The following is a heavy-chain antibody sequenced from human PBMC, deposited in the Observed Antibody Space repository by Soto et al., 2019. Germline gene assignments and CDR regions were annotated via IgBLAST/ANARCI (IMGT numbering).Heavy chain of an antibody. CDR1: GDSIISSDFY. V-gene: IGHV4-39*01. CDR2: IFYLGSS. Sequence: LETLSLTCTVSGDSIISSDFYWGWVRQPPGKGLEWIGSIFYLGSSYYNPSLKSRVTMSVDTSKNQFSLRLRSVTAADTALYFCARHSLALRKNNWFDPWGQGIMVTVSS. D-gene: IGHD3-3*02. CDR3: ARHSLALRKNNWFDP. J-gene: IGHJ5*02.